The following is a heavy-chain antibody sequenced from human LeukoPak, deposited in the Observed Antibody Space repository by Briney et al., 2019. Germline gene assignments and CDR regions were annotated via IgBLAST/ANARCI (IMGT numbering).Heavy chain of an antibody. CDR3: AKRRSNSGSYDPLFDY. J-gene: IGHJ4*02. CDR1: GSTFSSYA. V-gene: IGHV3-30*04. CDR2: ISYDGSNK. D-gene: IGHD1-26*01. Sequence: GRSLRLSCAASGSTFSSYALHWVRQAPGKGLEWVAVISYDGSNKYYADSVKGRFTIPRDNSKNTLYLQMNSLRAEDTAVYYCAKRRSNSGSYDPLFDYWGQGTLVTVSS.